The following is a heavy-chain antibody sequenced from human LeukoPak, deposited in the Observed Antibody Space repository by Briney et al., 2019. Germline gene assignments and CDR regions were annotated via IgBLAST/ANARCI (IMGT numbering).Heavy chain of an antibody. CDR3: AKDGQLGYFDY. Sequence: PGGSLRLSCAASGFTFSSYSMNWVRQAPGEGLEWVSSISSSSSYIYYADSVKGRSTISRDNSKNTLYLQMNSLRAEDTAVYYCAKDGQLGYFDYWGQGTLVTVSS. D-gene: IGHD6-13*01. CDR1: GFTFSSYS. CDR2: ISSSSSYI. V-gene: IGHV3-21*01. J-gene: IGHJ4*02.